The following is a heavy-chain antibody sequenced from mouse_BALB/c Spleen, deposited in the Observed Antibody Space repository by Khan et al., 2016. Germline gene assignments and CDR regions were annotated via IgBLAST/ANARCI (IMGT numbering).Heavy chain of an antibody. CDR2: ISYSGST. CDR1: GYSITSVYA. V-gene: IGHV3-2*02. J-gene: IGHJ3*01. D-gene: IGHD1-1*01. CDR3: AGDYYGSSFFAY. Sequence: VQLQESGPGLVKPSQSLSLTCTVTGYSITSVYAWNWIRQFPGNKLEWMGYISYSGSTSYNPSLKSRISITRDTSKNQFFLQLNSVTTEDTATXYCAGDYYGSSFFAYWGQGTLVTVSA.